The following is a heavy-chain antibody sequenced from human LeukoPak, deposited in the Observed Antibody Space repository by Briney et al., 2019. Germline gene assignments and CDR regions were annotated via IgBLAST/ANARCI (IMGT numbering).Heavy chain of an antibody. CDR3: ARVGEDIVVVPPGTFDP. D-gene: IGHD2-2*01. CDR1: GGSISSSSYY. CDR2: IYYSGST. V-gene: IGHV4-61*01. Sequence: SETLSLTCTVSGGSISSSSYYWSWIRQPPGKGLEWIGYIYYSGSTNYNPSLKSRVTISVDTSKNQFSLKLSSVTAADTAVYYCARVGEDIVVVPPGTFDPWGQGTLVTVSS. J-gene: IGHJ5*02.